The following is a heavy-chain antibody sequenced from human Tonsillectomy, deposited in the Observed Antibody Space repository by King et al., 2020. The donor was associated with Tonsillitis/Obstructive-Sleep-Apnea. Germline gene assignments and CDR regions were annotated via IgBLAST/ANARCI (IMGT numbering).Heavy chain of an antibody. CDR3: ARVSLPGYCGTASCFGSDY. CDR1: GFTFSDYG. CDR2: IWFDGSTQ. V-gene: IGHV3-33*01. D-gene: IGHD2-2*01. Sequence: HVQLVESGGGVVQPGRSLRLSCAASGFTFSDYGMHWFRQAPGKGLEWVALIWFDGSTQYYADSVKGRFTISRDNSMDTLFLQLNSLRAEDTALYYCARVSLPGYCGTASCFGSDYWGQGTLVTVSS. J-gene: IGHJ4*02.